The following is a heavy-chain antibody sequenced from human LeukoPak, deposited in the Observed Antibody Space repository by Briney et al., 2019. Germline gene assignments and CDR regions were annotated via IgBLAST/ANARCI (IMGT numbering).Heavy chain of an antibody. J-gene: IGHJ5*02. D-gene: IGHD3-22*01. CDR2: ISAYNGNT. CDR3: ARLAYYYDSSGYPKYNWFDP. V-gene: IGHV1-18*01. Sequence: ASVKVSCKASGYTFTSYGISWVRQAPGQGLEWMGWISAYNGNTNYAQKLQGRVTMTRNTSISTAYMELSSLRSEDTAVYYCARLAYYYDSSGYPKYNWFDPWGQGTLVTVSS. CDR1: GYTFTSYG.